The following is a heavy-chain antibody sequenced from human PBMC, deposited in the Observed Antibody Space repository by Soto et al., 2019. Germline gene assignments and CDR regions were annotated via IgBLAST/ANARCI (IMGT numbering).Heavy chain of an antibody. CDR1: GFAFSTFA. J-gene: IGHJ4*02. Sequence: LRLSCAASGFAFSTFAMTWARQAPGKGLEWVAAISVSGNNAYYADSVKGRFTISRDNSQNSVFLQMSSLRADDTAVYYCARDQLRPGILYSLGVLLPEYGLWGQGTLVTVSS. CDR2: ISVSGNNA. D-gene: IGHD3-22*01. V-gene: IGHV3-23*01. CDR3: ARDQLRPGILYSLGVLLPEYGL.